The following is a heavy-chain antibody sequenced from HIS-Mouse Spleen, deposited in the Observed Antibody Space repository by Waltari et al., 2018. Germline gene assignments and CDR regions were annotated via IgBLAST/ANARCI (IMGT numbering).Heavy chain of an antibody. CDR1: GGSISSSSYY. V-gene: IGHV4-39*07. CDR2: IYYSGRT. J-gene: IGHJ2*01. CDR3: AREIPYSSSWYDWYFDL. Sequence: QLQLQESGPGLVKPSETLSLTCTVSGGSISSSSYYWGWIRQPPGKGLDWSGSIYYSGRTYNNPSLKSRVTISVDTSKNQFSLKLSSVTAADTAVYYCAREIPYSSSWYDWYFDLWGRGTLVTVSS. D-gene: IGHD6-13*01.